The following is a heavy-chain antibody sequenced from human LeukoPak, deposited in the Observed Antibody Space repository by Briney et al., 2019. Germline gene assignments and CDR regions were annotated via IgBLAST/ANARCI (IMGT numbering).Heavy chain of an antibody. J-gene: IGHJ5*02. CDR1: GYTFTSYG. CDR2: ISAYNGNT. V-gene: IGHV1-18*01. D-gene: IGHD6-13*01. CDR3: ARVPSSSWYENWFDP. Sequence: ASVKVSCKASGYTFTSYGISWVRQAPGQGLEWMGWISAYNGNTNYAQKLQGRVTMTTDTSTSTAYMELRSLRSDDTAVYYCARVPSSSWYENWFDPWGQGTLVTVSS.